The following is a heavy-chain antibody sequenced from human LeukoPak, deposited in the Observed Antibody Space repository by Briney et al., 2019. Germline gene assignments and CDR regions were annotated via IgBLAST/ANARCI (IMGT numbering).Heavy chain of an antibody. Sequence: ASVKVSCKASGYTFTGHYMHWVRQAPGQGLEWMGWIDAKSGGTKYAQRFQGRVTMTRDTPINTGYMELSSLTSDDTAVYYCARWRGYSSGWSGPFDDWGQGTLVTVSS. J-gene: IGHJ4*02. CDR2: IDAKSGGT. D-gene: IGHD6-13*01. V-gene: IGHV1-2*02. CDR1: GYTFTGHY. CDR3: ARWRGYSSGWSGPFDD.